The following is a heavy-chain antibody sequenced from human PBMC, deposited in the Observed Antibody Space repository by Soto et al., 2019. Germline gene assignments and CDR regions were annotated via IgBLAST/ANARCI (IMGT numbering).Heavy chain of an antibody. Sequence: QITLKESSPTLVKPTQTLTLTCSFSGFSLYTGGVGVGWIRQPPGKALEWLALLYWDDTRRYNPALKNTLAFAKDTSENQVVLTVTDIGPVDTGTYFCAHYTTDTYFDVWGKGATVTVSS. J-gene: IGHJ6*04. CDR1: GFSLYTGGVG. V-gene: IGHV2-5*02. D-gene: IGHD1-1*01. CDR3: AHYTTDTYFDV. CDR2: LYWDDTR.